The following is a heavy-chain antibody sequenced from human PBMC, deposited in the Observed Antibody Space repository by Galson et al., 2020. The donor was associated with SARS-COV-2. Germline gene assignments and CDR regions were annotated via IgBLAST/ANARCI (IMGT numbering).Heavy chain of an antibody. CDR3: AKDRGNDYGDQLDY. Sequence: TGGSLRLSCAASGFTFSRYAMAWVRQAPGKGLEWVSSISSSGGKRYDVDPVKGRFTISRDNSKNTLFLQMDSLRAEDTAVYYCAKDRGNDYGDQLDYWGQGTLVTVSS. CDR1: GFTFSRYA. V-gene: IGHV3-23*01. CDR2: ISSSGGKR. J-gene: IGHJ4*02. D-gene: IGHD4-17*01.